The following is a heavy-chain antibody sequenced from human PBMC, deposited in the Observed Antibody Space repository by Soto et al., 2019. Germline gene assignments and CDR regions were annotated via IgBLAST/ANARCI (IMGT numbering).Heavy chain of an antibody. D-gene: IGHD2-15*01. CDR3: IRGVGGGLFDP. CDR2: IRPGSRYP. CDR1: GFTFGDSY. V-gene: IGHV3-11*06. J-gene: IGHJ5*02. Sequence: GGSLRLSCAGSGFTFGDSYMSWIRQAPGKGLEWLSYIRPGSRYPAYADSVKGLFTISRDNAKRSPLLQRMILTAEDTAIYYCIRGVGGGLFDPWGQGTLVTVSS.